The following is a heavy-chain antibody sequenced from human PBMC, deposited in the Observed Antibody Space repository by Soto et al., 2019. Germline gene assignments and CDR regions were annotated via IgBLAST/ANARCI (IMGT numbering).Heavy chain of an antibody. CDR3: ARAIAVAGIIRDYYGMDV. D-gene: IGHD6-19*01. J-gene: IGHJ6*02. CDR2: IYYSGST. CDR1: GGSISSYY. Sequence: SETLSLTCTVSGGSISSYYWSWIRQRPGKGLEWIGYIYYSGSTNYNPSLKSRVTISVDTSKNQFSLKLSSVTAADTAVYYCARAIAVAGIIRDYYGMDVWGQGTTVTVSS. V-gene: IGHV4-59*01.